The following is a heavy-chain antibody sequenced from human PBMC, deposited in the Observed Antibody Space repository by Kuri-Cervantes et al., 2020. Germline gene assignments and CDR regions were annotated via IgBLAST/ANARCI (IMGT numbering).Heavy chain of an antibody. CDR3: ADDYVWGSYLQN. CDR2: IYHSGST. J-gene: IGHJ1*01. CDR1: GYSISSGYY. Sequence: GSLRLSCAVSGYSISSGYYWGWIRQPPGKGLEWIGSIYHSGSTYYNPSLKSRVTISVDTSKNQFSLKLSSVTAADTAVYYCADDYVWGSYLQNWGQGTLVTVSS. D-gene: IGHD3-16*02. V-gene: IGHV4-38-2*01.